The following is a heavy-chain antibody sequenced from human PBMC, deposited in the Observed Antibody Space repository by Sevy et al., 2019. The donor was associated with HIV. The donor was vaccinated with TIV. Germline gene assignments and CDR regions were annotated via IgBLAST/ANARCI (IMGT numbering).Heavy chain of an antibody. V-gene: IGHV3-30*04. Sequence: GGSLRLSCAASGFTFSSYAMHWVRQAPGKGLEWVAVISYDGSNKYYADSVKGRFTISRDNSKNTLYLQMNSLRAEETAVYYCARARGSAGYWDYYGSGSLGYWGQGTLVTVSS. D-gene: IGHD3-10*01. J-gene: IGHJ4*02. CDR1: GFTFSSYA. CDR3: ARARGSAGYWDYYGSGSLGY. CDR2: ISYDGSNK.